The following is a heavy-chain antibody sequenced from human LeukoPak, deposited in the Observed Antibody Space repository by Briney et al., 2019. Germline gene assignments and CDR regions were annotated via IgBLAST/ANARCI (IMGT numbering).Heavy chain of an antibody. V-gene: IGHV3-7*01. CDR2: VGRDGSEK. CDR3: AKVGTWELQRVFEN. CDR1: GFTFSDYW. Sequence: GGSLRLSCAASGFTFSDYWMTWVRQVPGKGLEWVASVGRDGSEKNYVDSVEGRFTISRDNAKKSLDLEMNSLRVEDTALYYCAKVGTWELQRVFENWGQGTLVTVSS. D-gene: IGHD1-26*01. J-gene: IGHJ4*02.